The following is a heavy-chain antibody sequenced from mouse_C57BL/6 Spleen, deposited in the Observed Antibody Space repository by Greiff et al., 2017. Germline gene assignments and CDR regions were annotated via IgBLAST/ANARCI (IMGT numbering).Heavy chain of an antibody. J-gene: IGHJ2*01. CDR3: GLRDGYYPYYFDY. V-gene: IGHV1-39*01. D-gene: IGHD2-3*01. CDR1: GYSFTDYN. Sequence: EVQLQQSGPELVKPGASVKISCKASGYSFTDYNMNWVKQSNGKSLEWIGVINPNYGTTSYNQKFKGKATLTVDKSSSTAYMQLNSLTSEDSAVYYCGLRDGYYPYYFDYWGQGTTLTVSS. CDR2: INPNYGTT.